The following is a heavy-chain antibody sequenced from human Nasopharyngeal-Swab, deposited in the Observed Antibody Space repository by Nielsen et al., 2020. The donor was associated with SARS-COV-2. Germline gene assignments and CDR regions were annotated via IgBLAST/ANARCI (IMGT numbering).Heavy chain of an antibody. CDR2: IKQDGSEK. V-gene: IGHV3-7*01. CDR3: ARVGWWFHYYFDY. Sequence: GESLKISCAASGFTFSSYWMSWVRQAPGKGLEWVANIKQDGSEKYYVDSVKGRFTISRGNAKNSLYLQMNSLRAEDTAVYYCARVGWWFHYYFDYWGQGTLATVSS. CDR1: GFTFSSYW. D-gene: IGHD2-15*01. J-gene: IGHJ4*02.